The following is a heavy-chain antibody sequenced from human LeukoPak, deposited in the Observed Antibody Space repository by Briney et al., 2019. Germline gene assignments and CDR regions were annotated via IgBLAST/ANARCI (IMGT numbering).Heavy chain of an antibody. CDR2: INQSGST. Sequence: SETLSLTCAVYSGSFSGDYWSWIRQPLGKGLEWIGKINQSGSTRYNPSLKSRVTISVDTSKNQFSLKLSSVTAADTAVYYCARGLQHWGQGTLVTVSS. CDR3: ARGLQH. J-gene: IGHJ4*02. CDR1: SGSFSGDY. V-gene: IGHV4-34*01.